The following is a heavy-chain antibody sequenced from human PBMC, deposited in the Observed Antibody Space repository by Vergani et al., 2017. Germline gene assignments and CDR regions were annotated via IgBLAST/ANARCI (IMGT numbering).Heavy chain of an antibody. Sequence: QLQLQESGPGLVKPSETLSLTCTVSGGSISSSSYYWGWIRQPPGKGLEWIGSIYYSGSTYYNPSLKSRVTISEDTSKNQFSLKLSSVTAADTAVYYCARSPGVWLQGFFDYWGQGTLVTVSS. D-gene: IGHD5-24*01. CDR1: GGSISSSSYY. V-gene: IGHV4-39*01. CDR3: ARSPGVWLQGFFDY. CDR2: IYYSGST. J-gene: IGHJ4*02.